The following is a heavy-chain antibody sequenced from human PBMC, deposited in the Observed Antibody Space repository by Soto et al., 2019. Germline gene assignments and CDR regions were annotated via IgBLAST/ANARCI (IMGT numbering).Heavy chain of an antibody. CDR2: ISGSGGST. J-gene: IGHJ4*02. V-gene: IGHV3-23*01. Sequence: GGSLRLSCAASGFTFSSYAMSWVRQAPGKGLEWVSAISGSGGSTYYADSVKGRFTISRDNSKNTLYLQMNSLRAEDTAVYYCAKANRPPYYYDSSGYYYFDYWGQGTLVTVSS. D-gene: IGHD3-22*01. CDR1: GFTFSSYA. CDR3: AKANRPPYYYDSSGYYYFDY.